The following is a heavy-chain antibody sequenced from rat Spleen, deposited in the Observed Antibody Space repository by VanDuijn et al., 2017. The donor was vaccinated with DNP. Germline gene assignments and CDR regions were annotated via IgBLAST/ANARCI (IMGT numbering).Heavy chain of an antibody. J-gene: IGHJ2*01. Sequence: EVQLVESGGGLVQPGRSLKLSCAASGFTFRNYGMAWVRQAPTKGLEWVASISTVGDNSYYRDSVKGRFTISRDNAKNTQYLQMDSLRSEDTATYYCTRATGFDYWGQGVMVTVSS. CDR2: ISTVGDNS. V-gene: IGHV5S13*01. CDR1: GFTFRNYG. CDR3: TRATGFDY. D-gene: IGHD4-2*01.